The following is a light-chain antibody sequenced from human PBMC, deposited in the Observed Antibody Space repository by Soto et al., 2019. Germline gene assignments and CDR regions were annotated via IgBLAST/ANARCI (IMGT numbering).Light chain of an antibody. V-gene: IGKV3-15*01. J-gene: IGKJ1*01. CDR1: QFVSSR. CDR3: HEYIQWPPGM. Sequence: DIVVTQSPATLSASPGERVTLSCRASQFVSSRLAWYQQRPGQVPRLLIYDTSTRAPGISARFSGSGSGTEFTLTISSLRSEDFAVYYCHEYIQWPPGMFGPGTTVDIK. CDR2: DTS.